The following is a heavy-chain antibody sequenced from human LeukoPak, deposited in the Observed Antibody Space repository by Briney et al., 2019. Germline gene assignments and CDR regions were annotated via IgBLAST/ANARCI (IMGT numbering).Heavy chain of an antibody. D-gene: IGHD3-9*01. CDR3: ARYGTYYDILTGYFSAFALDY. CDR2: INWNSDSI. CDR1: GFTFDDYA. V-gene: IGHV3-9*01. Sequence: GGSLRLSCAVSGFTFDDYAMHWVRQVPGKGLEWVSGINWNSDSIGYADSVKGRFTTSRDNAKNSLYLQMNSLRAEDTAVYYCARYGTYYDILTGYFSAFALDYWGQGTLVTVSS. J-gene: IGHJ4*02.